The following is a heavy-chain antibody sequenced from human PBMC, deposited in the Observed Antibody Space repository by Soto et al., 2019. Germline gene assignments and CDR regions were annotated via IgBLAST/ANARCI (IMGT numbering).Heavy chain of an antibody. CDR1: GYTFTSYY. Sequence: KNCRASVKVSCKASGYTFTSYYMHWVRQAPGQGLEWMGIINPSGGSTRYAQKFQGRVTMTRDTSTRTVYIELSSLRSEDTAVYYWARDRKGGLPFWGQGTLVTVSS. J-gene: IGHJ4*02. V-gene: IGHV1-46*03. CDR3: ARDRKGGLPF. CDR2: INPSGGST. D-gene: IGHD4-17*01.